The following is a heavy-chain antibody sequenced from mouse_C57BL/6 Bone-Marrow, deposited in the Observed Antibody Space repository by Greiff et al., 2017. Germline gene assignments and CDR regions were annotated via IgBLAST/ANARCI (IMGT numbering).Heavy chain of an antibody. J-gene: IGHJ1*03. D-gene: IGHD1-1*01. Sequence: QVQLQQPGAELVKPGASVKLSCKASGYTFTSYWMHWVKQRPGQGLEWIGMIPPNSGSTNYNEKFKSKATLTVDKSSSTAYMQLSSLTSEDSAVYYGARDYYGSSSWYFDVWGTGTTVTVSS. CDR2: IPPNSGST. CDR1: GYTFTSYW. V-gene: IGHV1-64*01. CDR3: ARDYYGSSSWYFDV.